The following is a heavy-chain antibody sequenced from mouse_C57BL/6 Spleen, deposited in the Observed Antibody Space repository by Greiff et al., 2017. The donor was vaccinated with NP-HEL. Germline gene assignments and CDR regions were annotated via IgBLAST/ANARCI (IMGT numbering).Heavy chain of an antibody. CDR2: INPSTGGT. V-gene: IGHV1-42*01. CDR3: ARRDGFYAMDY. J-gene: IGHJ4*01. Sequence: EVKLMESGPELVKPGASVKISCKASGYSFTGYYMNWVKQSPEKSLEWIGEINPSTGGTTYNQKFKAKATLTVDKSTSTAYMQLKSLTSEDSAVYYCARRDGFYAMDYWGQGTSVTVSS. D-gene: IGHD2-3*01. CDR1: GYSFTGYY.